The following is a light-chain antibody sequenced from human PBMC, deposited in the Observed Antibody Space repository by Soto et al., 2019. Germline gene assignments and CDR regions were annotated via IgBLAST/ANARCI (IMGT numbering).Light chain of an antibody. CDR3: QQSDRLPIT. J-gene: IGKJ5*01. Sequence: DIQMTQSPSSLSASVGDRVTITCRASQDISNYLNWYQQRPGKAPKILIYHSSNLERGVPSRFSGTRSGTNFTFSLTRLQPEDVATYYCQQSDRLPITCGQGTRLEI. V-gene: IGKV1-33*01. CDR2: HSS. CDR1: QDISNY.